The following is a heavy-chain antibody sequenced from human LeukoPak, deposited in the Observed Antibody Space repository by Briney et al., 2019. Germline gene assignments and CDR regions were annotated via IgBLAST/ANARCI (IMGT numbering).Heavy chain of an antibody. Sequence: ASETLSLTCAVYGGSFSGYYWSWIRQPPGKGLEWIGEINHSGSTNYNPSLKSRVTISVDTSKNQFSLKLSSVTAADTAVYYCARRRYYYDSSGYHYAGTFDYWGQGTLVTASS. D-gene: IGHD3-22*01. J-gene: IGHJ4*02. CDR1: GGSFSGYY. V-gene: IGHV4-34*01. CDR2: INHSGST. CDR3: ARRRYYYDSSGYHYAGTFDY.